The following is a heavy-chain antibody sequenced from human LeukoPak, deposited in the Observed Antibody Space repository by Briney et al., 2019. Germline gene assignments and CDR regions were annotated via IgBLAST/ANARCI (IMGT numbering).Heavy chain of an antibody. CDR3: ARGQDIASYWGYYYMDV. V-gene: IGHV4-59*01. CDR2: IYYSGST. Sequence: SETLSLTCTVSGGSISSYYWSWIRQPPGKELEWIGYIYYSGSTNHNPSLKSRVTISVDTSKNQFSLKLSSMTAADTAVYYCARGQDIASYWGYYYMDVWGKGTTVTVSS. J-gene: IGHJ6*03. D-gene: IGHD5/OR15-5a*01. CDR1: GGSISSYY.